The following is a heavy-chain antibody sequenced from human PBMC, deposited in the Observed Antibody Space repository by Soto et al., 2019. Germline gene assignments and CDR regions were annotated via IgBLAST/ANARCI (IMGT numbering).Heavy chain of an antibody. D-gene: IGHD4-17*01. CDR2: LSYPGTT. V-gene: IGHV4-30-4*08. CDR1: GSSISVEYH. J-gene: IGHJ4*02. Sequence: SGTLTLTCTFSGSSISVEYHSPCIRQSPAKGLEWTVYLSYPGTTYYNPSLQGRVSISADTSKNQFSLRMASVTAADTAVYYCARQPTVTKTSRFLDSWGQGSLVTVSS. CDR3: ARQPTVTKTSRFLDS.